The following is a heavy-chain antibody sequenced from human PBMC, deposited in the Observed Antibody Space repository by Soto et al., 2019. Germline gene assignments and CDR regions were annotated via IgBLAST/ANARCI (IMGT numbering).Heavy chain of an antibody. CDR2: IRDSDSGGST. V-gene: IGHV3-23*01. CDR1: GFTFSNYA. Sequence: GGSLRLSCAASGFTFSNYAMTWVRQAPAKGLEWVSTIRDSDSGGSTFYADSVKGRFTISRDDSKNTLYLQMSSLRAEDTAMYYCAKVRVGIDVDFDYWGQGALVTVSS. J-gene: IGHJ4*02. CDR3: AKVRVGIDVDFDY. D-gene: IGHD2-21*01.